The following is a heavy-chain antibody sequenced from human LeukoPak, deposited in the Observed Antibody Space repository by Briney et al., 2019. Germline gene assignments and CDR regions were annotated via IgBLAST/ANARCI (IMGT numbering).Heavy chain of an antibody. D-gene: IGHD3-3*01. CDR3: AHITIFGGVGTPKYYFDY. CDR2: IYYSGST. Sequence: PSETLSLTCTVSGGSISSSSYYWGWIRQPPGKGLEWIGSIYYSGSTYYNPSLKSRVTISVDTSKNQFSLKLSSVTAADTAVYYCAHITIFGGVGTPKYYFDYWGQGTLVTVSS. V-gene: IGHV4-39*01. J-gene: IGHJ4*02. CDR1: GGSISSSSYY.